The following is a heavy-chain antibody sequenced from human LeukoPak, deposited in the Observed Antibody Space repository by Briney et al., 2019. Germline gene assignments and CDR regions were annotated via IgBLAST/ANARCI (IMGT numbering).Heavy chain of an antibody. V-gene: IGHV3-11*06. CDR2: ISSGSSST. CDR1: GFTFSDYY. D-gene: IGHD3-9*01. Sequence: PGGSLRLSCAASGFTFSDYYMSWIRQAPGQGLKGVSYISSGSSSTNYADSVKGRFTTSRDNAKNSLYLQMNSLRAEDTAVYYCARESRATGYNLFDDWGQGTLVTVSS. CDR3: ARESRATGYNLFDD. J-gene: IGHJ4*02.